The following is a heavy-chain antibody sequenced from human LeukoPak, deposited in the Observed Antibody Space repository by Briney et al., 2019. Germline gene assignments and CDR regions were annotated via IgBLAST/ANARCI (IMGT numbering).Heavy chain of an antibody. J-gene: IGHJ4*02. Sequence: GGSLRLSCAASGFTFSSYAMHWVRQAPGKGLEWVAVISYDGSNKYYADSVKGRFTISRDNSKNTLYLQMNSLRAEDTAVYYCARDVDQAAAPPGRFDYWGQGTLVTVSS. V-gene: IGHV3-30-3*01. CDR2: ISYDGSNK. CDR1: GFTFSSYA. CDR3: ARDVDQAAAPPGRFDY. D-gene: IGHD6-6*01.